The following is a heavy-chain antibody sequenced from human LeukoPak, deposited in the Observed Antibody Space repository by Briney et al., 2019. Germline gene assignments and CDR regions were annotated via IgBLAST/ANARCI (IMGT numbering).Heavy chain of an antibody. V-gene: IGHV4-39*01. J-gene: IGHJ4*02. Sequence: SETLSLTCSVSGGSISRSSYYWGWIRQPPGKGLEWIGSIYYGGSTYYNPSLKSRVTISVDTSKNQFSLKLSSVTAADTAVYYCASRITIFGVVAYFDYWGQGTLVTVSS. CDR2: IYYGGST. CDR1: GGSISRSSYY. D-gene: IGHD3-3*01. CDR3: ASRITIFGVVAYFDY.